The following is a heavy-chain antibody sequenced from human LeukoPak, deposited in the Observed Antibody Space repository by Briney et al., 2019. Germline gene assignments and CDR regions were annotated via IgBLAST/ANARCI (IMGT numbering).Heavy chain of an antibody. CDR2: IIPIFGTA. CDR3: ARGVRFYNGYDFDY. J-gene: IGHJ4*02. Sequence: SVKVSCKASGGTFSSYAISWVRQAPGQGLEWMGGIIPIFGTANYAQKFQGRVTITADKSTSTAYMELSSLRSEDTAVYYCARGVRFYNGYDFDYWGQGTLVTVSS. CDR1: GGTFSSYA. D-gene: IGHD5-12*01. V-gene: IGHV1-69*06.